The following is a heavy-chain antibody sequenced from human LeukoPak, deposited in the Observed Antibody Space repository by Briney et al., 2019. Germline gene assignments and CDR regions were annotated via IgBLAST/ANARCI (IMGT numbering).Heavy chain of an antibody. CDR1: GYTFSDFG. Sequence: ASVKVSCKASGYTFSDFGINWVRQAPGKGLEWVGWISAYSGNTDYAQKLQGRVTMTPDTSTSTAYMELRSLRSDDTAVYYCARDERYYYDSSGYYRYWGQGTLVTVSS. CDR3: ARDERYYYDSSGYYRY. D-gene: IGHD3-22*01. V-gene: IGHV1-18*01. CDR2: ISAYSGNT. J-gene: IGHJ4*02.